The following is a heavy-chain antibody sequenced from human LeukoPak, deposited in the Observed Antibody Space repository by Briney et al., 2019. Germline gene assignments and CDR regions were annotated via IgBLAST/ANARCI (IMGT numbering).Heavy chain of an antibody. V-gene: IGHV1-46*01. CDR2: INPSGGST. CDR1: GYTFTSYY. J-gene: IGHJ4*02. Sequence: ASVKVSCKASGYTFTSYYMHWVRQAPGQGLECVGIINPSGGSTSYAQKLQGRVTMTRDTSTSTVYMELSSLRSEDTAVYYCARGYYDTPLAQDYWGQGTLVTVSS. CDR3: ARGYYDTPLAQDY. D-gene: IGHD3-22*01.